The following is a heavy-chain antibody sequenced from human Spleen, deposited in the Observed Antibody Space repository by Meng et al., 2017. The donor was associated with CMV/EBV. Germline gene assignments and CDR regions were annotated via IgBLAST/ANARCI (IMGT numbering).Heavy chain of an antibody. CDR2: IIPIFVTA. D-gene: IGHD6-6*01. CDR3: ARPGIAARRTHPNYYYYGMDV. J-gene: IGHJ6*02. V-gene: IGHV1-69*05. CDR1: GGTFSSYA. Sequence: SVKVSCKASGGTFSSYAISWVRQAPGQWLEWMGVIIPIFVTANYEQKFQGRVTITTDESTSTAYMELSSLRSEDTAVYYCARPGIAARRTHPNYYYYGMDVWGQGTTVTVSS.